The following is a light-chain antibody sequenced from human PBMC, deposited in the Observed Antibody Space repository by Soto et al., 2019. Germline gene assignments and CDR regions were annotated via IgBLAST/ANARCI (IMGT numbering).Light chain of an antibody. CDR3: SSYTSSSSVV. J-gene: IGLJ2*01. Sequence: QSALTQPASVSGSPGQSITTSCTGTSSDVGGYNYVSWYQLHPGKPPKLMIYDVSIRPSGVSNRFSGSKSGNTASLTISGLQAEDETDYYCSSYTSSSSVVFGGGTKVTVL. CDR1: SSDVGGYNY. CDR2: DVS. V-gene: IGLV2-14*03.